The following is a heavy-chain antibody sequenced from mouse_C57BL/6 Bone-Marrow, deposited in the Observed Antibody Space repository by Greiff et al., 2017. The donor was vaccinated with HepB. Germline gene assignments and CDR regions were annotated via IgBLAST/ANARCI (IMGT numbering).Heavy chain of an antibody. J-gene: IGHJ3*01. CDR3: ARSPDAWFAY. V-gene: IGHV1-81*01. CDR1: GYTFTSYG. CDR2: IYPRSGNT. Sequence: VQRVESGAELARPGASVKLSCKASGYTFTSYGISWVKQRTGQGLEWIGEIYPRSGNTYYNEKFKGKATLTADKSSSTAYMELRSLTSEDSAVYFCARSPDAWFAYWGQGTLVTVSA.